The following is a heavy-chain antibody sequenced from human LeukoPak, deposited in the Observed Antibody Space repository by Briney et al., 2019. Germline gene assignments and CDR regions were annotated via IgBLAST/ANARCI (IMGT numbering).Heavy chain of an antibody. CDR1: GFIFSTHS. CDR2: ISDDSTTI. D-gene: IGHD2-8*02. V-gene: IGHV3-48*02. J-gene: IGHJ4*02. Sequence: PGGSLRLSCAASGFIFSTHSMNWVRQAPGKWMEWVAYISDDSTTIYYADSVKGRFTISRDSAKNSLYLQMNSLRDEDTAVYYCARRLPGGGPYWGQGTLVTVSS. CDR3: ARRLPGGGPY.